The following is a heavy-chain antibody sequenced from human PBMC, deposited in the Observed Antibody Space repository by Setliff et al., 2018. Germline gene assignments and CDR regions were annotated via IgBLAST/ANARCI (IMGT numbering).Heavy chain of an antibody. CDR3: AGHRGVEGTPVDY. Sequence: KVSCKASGGTFNSYTINWVRQAPGQGLEWMGGIIPIFGTANHAQNFQGRVTITADESTDTAYMELSSLTSDDTAVYYCAGHRGVEGTPVDYWGQGTLVTVSS. J-gene: IGHJ4*02. CDR2: IIPIFGTA. V-gene: IGHV1-69*01. CDR1: GGTFNSYT. D-gene: IGHD3-10*01.